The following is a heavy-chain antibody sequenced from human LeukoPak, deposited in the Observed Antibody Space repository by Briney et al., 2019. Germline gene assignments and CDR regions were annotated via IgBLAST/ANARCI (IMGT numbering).Heavy chain of an antibody. D-gene: IGHD7-27*01. CDR1: GFTFTSSA. CDR2: IVVGSGNT. CDR3: AAGVLTGVGGDDY. V-gene: IGHV1-58*02. Sequence: SVTVSCTASGFTFTSSAMQWVRQARGQRLEWIGWIVVGSGNTNYAQKFQERVTITRDMSTSTAYMELSSLRSEDTAVYYCAAGVLTGVGGDDYWGQGTLVTVSS. J-gene: IGHJ4*02.